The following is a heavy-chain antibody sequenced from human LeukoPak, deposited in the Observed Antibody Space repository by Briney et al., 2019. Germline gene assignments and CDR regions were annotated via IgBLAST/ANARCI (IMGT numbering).Heavy chain of an antibody. V-gene: IGHV4-34*01. D-gene: IGHD3-10*01. J-gene: IGHJ4*02. Sequence: SETLSLTCAVYGGSFSGYYWSWIRQPPGKGLEWIGEINHSGSTNYNPSLKSRVTISVDTSKNQFSLKLSSVTAADTAVYYCARVGSWFGELLSPIFDDWGQGTLVTVSS. CDR1: GGSFSGYY. CDR3: ARVGSWFGELLSPIFDD. CDR2: INHSGST.